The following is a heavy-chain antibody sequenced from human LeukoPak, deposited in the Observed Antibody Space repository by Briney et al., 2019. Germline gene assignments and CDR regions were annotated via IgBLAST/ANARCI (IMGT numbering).Heavy chain of an antibody. Sequence: GGSLRLSCAASGFTFSDYAMTWVRQAPGKGLEWVATISGSGLMTYYAESVKGRFTIFRDNSKNMVFLQMNSLRAEDTAVYYCAKGGEVVPDYYFDYWGQGTLVTVSS. D-gene: IGHD2-2*01. CDR1: GFTFSDYA. CDR3: AKGGEVVPDYYFDY. J-gene: IGHJ4*02. CDR2: ISGSGLMT. V-gene: IGHV3-23*01.